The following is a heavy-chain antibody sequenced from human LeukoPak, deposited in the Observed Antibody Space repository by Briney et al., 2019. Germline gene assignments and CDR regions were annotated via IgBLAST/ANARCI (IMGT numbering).Heavy chain of an antibody. Sequence: GKSLRLSCAASGFTFNNYGMHWVRQAPGKGLEWVAVISYDGRNKHYPDSVKGRFTISRDNSKNTLYLQMNSLRAEDTAVYYCARDNAPYTTSSSGLGLFDYWGQGTLVTVSS. V-gene: IGHV3-30*03. CDR1: GFTFNNYG. CDR2: ISYDGRNK. J-gene: IGHJ4*02. D-gene: IGHD6-6*01. CDR3: ARDNAPYTTSSSGLGLFDY.